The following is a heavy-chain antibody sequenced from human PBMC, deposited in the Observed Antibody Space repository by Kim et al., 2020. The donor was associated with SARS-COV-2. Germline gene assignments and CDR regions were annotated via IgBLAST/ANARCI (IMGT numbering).Heavy chain of an antibody. CDR2: ISFDGSQK. J-gene: IGHJ4*01. Sequence: GGSLRLSCAASGFTFSSYAMSWVRQTPGKGLEWVAHISFDGSQKYYSDSVKGRFTISRDRSKNTMSVQMDSLRPDDTAFYYCARRLYVHGGIYYPFDFWG. CDR1: GFTFSSYA. D-gene: IGHD1-26*01. CDR3: ARRLYVHGGIYYPFDF. V-gene: IGHV3-30*04.